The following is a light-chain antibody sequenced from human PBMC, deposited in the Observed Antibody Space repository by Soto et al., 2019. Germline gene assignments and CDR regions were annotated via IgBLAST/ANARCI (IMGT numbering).Light chain of an antibody. CDR1: QTISSW. V-gene: IGKV1-5*03. J-gene: IGKJ1*01. CDR2: KTS. Sequence: DIQLTQSPSTLSASVGDRVTITCRASQTISSWLAWYQQKPGKAPNLFIYKTSNLESGVPSRFSGSGSGTEFTLTISSLQPDDFATYYCQYYNDYCWTFGQVTKVEIK. CDR3: QYYNDYCWT.